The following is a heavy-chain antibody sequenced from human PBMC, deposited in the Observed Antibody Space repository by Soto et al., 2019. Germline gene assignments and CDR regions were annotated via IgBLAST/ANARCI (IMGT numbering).Heavy chain of an antibody. CDR3: ASHTGSSPEGRYYYGMDV. CDR1: GGTFSSYA. V-gene: IGHV1-69*12. J-gene: IGHJ6*02. CDR2: IIPIFGTA. Sequence: QVQLVQSGAEVKKPGSSVKVSCKASGGTFSSYAISWVRQAPGQGLEWMGGIIPIFGTADYAQTFQGRVTITADESTSTAYMELSSLTSEATAVYYCASHTGSSPEGRYYYGMDVWGQGTTVTVSS. D-gene: IGHD1-26*01.